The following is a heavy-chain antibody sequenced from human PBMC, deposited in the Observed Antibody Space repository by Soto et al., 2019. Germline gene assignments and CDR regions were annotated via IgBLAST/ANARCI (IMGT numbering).Heavy chain of an antibody. V-gene: IGHV4-39*01. CDR2: IYYSGST. CDR3: ASTLNPRAAAGARWGFAY. J-gene: IGHJ4*02. CDR1: GGSISSSSYY. Sequence: SETLSLTCTVSGGSISSSSYYWGWIRQPPGKGLEWIGSIYYSGSTYYNPSLKSRVTISVDTSKNQFSLKLSSVTAADTAVYYCASTLNPRAAAGARWGFAYWGQGTLVTVSS. D-gene: IGHD6-13*01.